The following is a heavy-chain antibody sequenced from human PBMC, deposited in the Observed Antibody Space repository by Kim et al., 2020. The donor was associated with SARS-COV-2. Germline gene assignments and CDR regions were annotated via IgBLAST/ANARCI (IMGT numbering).Heavy chain of an antibody. CDR2: IYSGGST. J-gene: IGHJ3*02. D-gene: IGHD3-9*01. Sequence: GGSLRLSCAASGFTVSSNYMSWVRQAPGKGLECVSVIYSGGSTYYADSVKGRFTISRDNSKNTLYLQMNSLRAEDTAVYYCARGGRYFDWLSTNDAFDIWGQGTMVTVSS. CDR3: ARGGRYFDWLSTNDAFDI. V-gene: IGHV3-53*01. CDR1: GFTVSSNY.